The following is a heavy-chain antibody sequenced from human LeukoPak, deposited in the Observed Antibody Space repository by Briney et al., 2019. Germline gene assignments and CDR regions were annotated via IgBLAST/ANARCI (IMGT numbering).Heavy chain of an antibody. V-gene: IGHV4-4*07. CDR1: GGSMNDYY. CDR3: ARLYCRGGNCYSYFDS. CDR2: IYANGAT. Sequence: PSETRSLTCTVSGGSMNDYYWYWIRQPAGKGLECIGRIYANGATNYNASLKSRITMSVDTSKTQFSLTLNSVTAADSAVYYCARLYCRGGNCYSYFDSWGRGTLVTVSS. J-gene: IGHJ4*02. D-gene: IGHD2-15*01.